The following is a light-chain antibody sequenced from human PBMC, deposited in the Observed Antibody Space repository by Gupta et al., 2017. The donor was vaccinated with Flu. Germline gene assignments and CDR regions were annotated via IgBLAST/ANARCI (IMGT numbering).Light chain of an antibody. CDR3: QQGFGVPLT. J-gene: IGKJ4*01. CDR2: DVS. Sequence: DIQMTQSPSSLSASVGERVTITCRASQSVSGYVNWYQQRPGKAPKLLISDVSNLQSGVPSTFRGSGSVTXFTLTIXNLQAEDSATYYCQQGFGVPLTFGXGTKVDIK. CDR1: QSVSGY. V-gene: IGKV1-39*01.